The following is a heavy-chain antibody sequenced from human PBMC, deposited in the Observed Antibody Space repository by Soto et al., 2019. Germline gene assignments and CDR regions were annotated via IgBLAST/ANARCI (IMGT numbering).Heavy chain of an antibody. D-gene: IGHD6-13*01. CDR2: ISSNGGST. Sequence: EVQLVESGEGLVQPGGSLRLSCAASGFTFSSYAMHWVRQAPGKGLEYVSAISSNGGSTYYADSVKGRFTISRDNSKNTLYLQMGSLRAEEMAVYDGARAIPTWYGVGAFAIWGQGTMVTVSS. V-gene: IGHV3-64*02. CDR1: GFTFSSYA. J-gene: IGHJ3*02. CDR3: ARAIPTWYGVGAFAI.